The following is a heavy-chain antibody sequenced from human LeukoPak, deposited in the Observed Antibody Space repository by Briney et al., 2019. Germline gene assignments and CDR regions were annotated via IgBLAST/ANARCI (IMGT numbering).Heavy chain of an antibody. D-gene: IGHD2-15*01. CDR2: INSDGSRT. CDR1: GFTFSSYW. V-gene: IGHV3-74*01. CDR3: AAGYCSGGSCYLPF. Sequence: GGSLRLSCAASGFTFSSYWMHWVRQAPGKGLVWVSRINSDGSRTSDADSVKGRFTISRDNAKNTLYLQMNSLRAEDTAVYYCAAGYCSGGSCYLPFWGQGTLVTVSS. J-gene: IGHJ4*02.